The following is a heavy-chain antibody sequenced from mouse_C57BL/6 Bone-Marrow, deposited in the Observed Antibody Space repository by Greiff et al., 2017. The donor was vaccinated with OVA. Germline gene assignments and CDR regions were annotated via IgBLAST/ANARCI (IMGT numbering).Heavy chain of an antibody. J-gene: IGHJ4*01. V-gene: IGHV5-9*01. CDR2: ISGGGGNT. CDR1: GFTFSSYT. Sequence: EVKLQESGGGLVKPGGSLKLSCAASGFTFSSYTMSWVRQTPEKRLEWVATISGGGGNTYYPDSVKGRFTISRDNAKNTLYLQMSSLRSEDTALYYCARRYYGSRENAMDYWGQGTSVTVSS. CDR3: ARRYYGSRENAMDY. D-gene: IGHD1-1*01.